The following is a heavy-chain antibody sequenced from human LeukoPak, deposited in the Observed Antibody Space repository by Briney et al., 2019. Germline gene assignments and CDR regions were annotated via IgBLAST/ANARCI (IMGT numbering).Heavy chain of an antibody. Sequence: GASVKVSCKASGYTFTSYAMHWVRQAPGQRLEWMGWISGGNGNTRYSQKLQGRVTITRDTSANTVYMELSSLRSGDTAVYYCARDDWNYKFTIHSYYYGMDVWGQGTTVTVSS. J-gene: IGHJ6*02. D-gene: IGHD1-7*01. CDR2: ISGGNGNT. CDR1: GYTFTSYA. V-gene: IGHV1-3*01. CDR3: ARDDWNYKFTIHSYYYGMDV.